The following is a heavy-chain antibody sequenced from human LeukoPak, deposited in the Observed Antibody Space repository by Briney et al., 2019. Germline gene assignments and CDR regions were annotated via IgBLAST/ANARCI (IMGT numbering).Heavy chain of an antibody. Sequence: PGGSLRLSCKGSGYSFTSYWISWVRQMPGKGLEWMGRIDPSDSYTNYSPSFQGHVTISADKSISTAYLQWSSLKASDTAMYYCARHPDYYDSSGYYWWDYWGQGTLVTVSS. CDR2: IDPSDSYT. D-gene: IGHD3-22*01. J-gene: IGHJ4*02. CDR3: ARHPDYYDSSGYYWWDY. CDR1: GYSFTSYW. V-gene: IGHV5-10-1*01.